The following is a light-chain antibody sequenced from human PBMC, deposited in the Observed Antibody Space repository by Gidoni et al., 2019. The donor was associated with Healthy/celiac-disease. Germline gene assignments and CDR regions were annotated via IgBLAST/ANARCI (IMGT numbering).Light chain of an antibody. V-gene: IGKV3-11*01. CDR2: DAS. CDR3: QQRSNWLLT. Sequence: EIVLTQSPATLSLSPGERATLSCRASQSVSSYLAWYQQKPGQAPRLLIYDASNRATGIPAMFSGSGSGTDFTLTISSLEPEDFAVYYCQQRSNWLLTFGGGTKVEIK. CDR1: QSVSSY. J-gene: IGKJ4*01.